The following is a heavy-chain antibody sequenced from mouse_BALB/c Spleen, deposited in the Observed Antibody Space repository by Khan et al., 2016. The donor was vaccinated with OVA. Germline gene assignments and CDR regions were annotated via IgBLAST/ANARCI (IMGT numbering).Heavy chain of an antibody. V-gene: IGHV1-77*01. CDR2: ISPGSGDT. J-gene: IGHJ3*01. Sequence: QVQLQQSGAELARPGASVKLSCTASGYTFTDYYINWVKQRTGQGLEWIGEISPGSGDTYYNERFMGKATLTADKSSSIAYMQLSSLTSEASAVYFCARRNYFGYTFAYWGQGTLVTVSA. D-gene: IGHD1-2*01. CDR3: ARRNYFGYTFAY. CDR1: GYTFTDYY.